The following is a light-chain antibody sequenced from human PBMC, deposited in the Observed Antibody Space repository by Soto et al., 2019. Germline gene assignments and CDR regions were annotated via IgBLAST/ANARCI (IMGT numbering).Light chain of an antibody. CDR2: DAS. Sequence: EIVLTQSPATLSLSPGERATLSCRASQSVSSYLAWYQQKPGQAPRLLIYDASNRDTGIPARFSGSGSGTDSTLTLNSLEPEDFAMYYCQQYGNFPYTFGQGTKLELK. CDR3: QQYGNFPYT. V-gene: IGKV3-11*01. CDR1: QSVSSY. J-gene: IGKJ2*01.